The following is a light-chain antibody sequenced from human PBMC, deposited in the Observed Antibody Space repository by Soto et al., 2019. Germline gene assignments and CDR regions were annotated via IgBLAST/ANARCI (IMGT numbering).Light chain of an antibody. Sequence: QSVLTQPASVSGSPGQSITISCTGTSSDVGNYKYVSWYQQHPGKAPKLMIYKVSNRPSGVSNRFSGSKSGNTASLTISGLQAEDEADYYCCSFTSSNTHVFGTGTKVTVL. CDR3: CSFTSSNTHV. V-gene: IGLV2-14*01. CDR1: SSDVGNYKY. CDR2: KVS. J-gene: IGLJ1*01.